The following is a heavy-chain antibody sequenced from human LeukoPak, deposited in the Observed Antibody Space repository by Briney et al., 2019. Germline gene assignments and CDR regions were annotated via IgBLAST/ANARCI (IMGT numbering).Heavy chain of an antibody. CDR1: GGSFSGYY. CDR2: INHSGST. J-gene: IGHJ4*02. Sequence: SETLSLTCAVYGGSFSGYYWSWIRQPPGKGLEWIGEINHSGSTNYNPSLKSRVTISVDTSKSQFSLKLSSVTAADTAVYYCARGVSSGSSPDYWGQGTLVTVSS. V-gene: IGHV4-34*01. D-gene: IGHD6-19*01. CDR3: ARGVSSGSSPDY.